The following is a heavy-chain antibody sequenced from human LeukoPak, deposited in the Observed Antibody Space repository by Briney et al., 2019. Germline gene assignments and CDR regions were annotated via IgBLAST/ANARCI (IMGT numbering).Heavy chain of an antibody. V-gene: IGHV3-64*01. D-gene: IGHD6-13*01. CDR1: GFTFSSYA. CDR3: ARGPWVPSTQAATAFDI. Sequence: GESLRLSCAASGFTFSSYAMHWVRQAPGKRLEYVSAISSNGGSAYYANSVKGRFTISRDNSKNTLYLQMGSLRAEDMAVYYCARGPWVPSTQAATAFDIWGQGTMVTVSS. J-gene: IGHJ3*02. CDR2: ISSNGGSA.